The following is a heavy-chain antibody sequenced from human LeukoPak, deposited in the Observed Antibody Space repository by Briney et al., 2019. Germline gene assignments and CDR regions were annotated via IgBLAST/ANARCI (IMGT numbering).Heavy chain of an antibody. V-gene: IGHV3-53*04. CDR1: GFTVSSNY. J-gene: IGHJ3*02. CDR3: ARKAPSMAVAGAGAFDI. CDR2: IYSGGST. D-gene: IGHD6-19*01. Sequence: GGSLRLSCAASGFTVSSNYMSWVRQAPGKGLEWVSVIYSGGSTYYADSVKGRFTISRHNSKNTLYLQMNSLRAEDTAVYYCARKAPSMAVAGAGAFDIWGQGTMVTVSS.